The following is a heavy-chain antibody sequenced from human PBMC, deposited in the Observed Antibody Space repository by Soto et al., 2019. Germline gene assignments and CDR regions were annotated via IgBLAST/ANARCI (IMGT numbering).Heavy chain of an antibody. J-gene: IGHJ4*02. CDR3: AKDWGTLDY. CDR2: IGVSGGTT. CDR1: GFTFSTYS. V-gene: IGHV3-23*04. D-gene: IGHD7-27*01. Sequence: EVQLVESGGGLVQPGGSLRLSCAASGFTFSTYSLTWVRQAPGKGLEWVSSIGVSGGTTYYADSVKGRFTISRDNSQNTLYLEMNSLRAEDTAVYYCAKDWGTLDYWGQGALVTVSS.